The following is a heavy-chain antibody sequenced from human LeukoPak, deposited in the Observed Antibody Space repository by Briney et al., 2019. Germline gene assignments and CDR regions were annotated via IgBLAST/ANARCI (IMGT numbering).Heavy chain of an antibody. Sequence: ASVKVSCKASGYTFTGYYMHWVRQAPGQGLEWMGWINPNSGGTNYAQKFQGRVTMTRDTSISTAYMELSRLRSDDTAVYYCARERGYYYDSSGDDAFDIWGQGTMVTVSS. CDR3: ARERGYYYDSSGDDAFDI. V-gene: IGHV1-2*02. J-gene: IGHJ3*02. CDR1: GYTFTGYY. CDR2: INPNSGGT. D-gene: IGHD3-22*01.